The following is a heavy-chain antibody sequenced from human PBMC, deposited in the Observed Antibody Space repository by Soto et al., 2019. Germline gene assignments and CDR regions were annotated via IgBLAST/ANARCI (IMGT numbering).Heavy chain of an antibody. V-gene: IGHV3-9*01. CDR2: ISWNSGSI. Sequence: SGGSLRLSCAASGFTFDDYAMHWVRQAPGKGLEWVSGISWNSGSIGYADSVKGRFTISRDNAKNSLYLQMNSLRAEDTALYYCAKDIGRTRRYCSGGSCYWDYYYYNMDVWGKGTTVTSP. CDR1: GFTFDDYA. CDR3: AKDIGRTRRYCSGGSCYWDYYYYNMDV. J-gene: IGHJ6*03. D-gene: IGHD2-15*01.